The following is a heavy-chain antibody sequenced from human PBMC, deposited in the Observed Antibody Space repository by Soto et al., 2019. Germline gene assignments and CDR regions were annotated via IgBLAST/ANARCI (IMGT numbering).Heavy chain of an antibody. Sequence: GGSLRLSCAASGFTVSNYNMNWVRQAPGKGLEWVSYISSSSTTIYYADSVRGRFTISRDNAKNSLYLQMNSLRAEDTAVYYCVRSLDDILTGYYSYYYMDVWGKGTTVTVSS. J-gene: IGHJ6*03. D-gene: IGHD3-9*01. CDR3: VRSLDDILTGYYSYYYMDV. CDR2: ISSSSTTI. CDR1: GFTVSNYN. V-gene: IGHV3-48*01.